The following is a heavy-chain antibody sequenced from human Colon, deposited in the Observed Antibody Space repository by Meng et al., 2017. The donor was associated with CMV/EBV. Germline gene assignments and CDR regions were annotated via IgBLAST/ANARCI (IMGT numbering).Heavy chain of an antibody. CDR1: GFTFTTFW. CDR2: IRGNGGNA. CDR3: ARGASFGVTAPDS. D-gene: IGHD3-3*01. V-gene: IGHV3-23*01. Sequence: GGSLRLSCAASGFTFTTFWMTWVRQAPGKGLEWVSRIRGNGGNAAYADSVRDRFTISRDNSQNTLYLQMNSLRAEDTALYYCARGASFGVTAPDSWGQGTLVTVSS. J-gene: IGHJ4*02.